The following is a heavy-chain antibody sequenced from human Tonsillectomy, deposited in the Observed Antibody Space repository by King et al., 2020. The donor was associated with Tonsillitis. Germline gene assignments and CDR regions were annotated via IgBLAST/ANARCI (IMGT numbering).Heavy chain of an antibody. CDR2: IYYSGST. CDR1: GGSISTTSYY. D-gene: IGHD6-13*01. V-gene: IGHV4-39*07. Sequence: QLQESGPGLVKPPETLSLTCTVSGGSISTTSYYWGWIRQPPGKGLEWIGNIYYSGSTYYNPSLKSRVTISVDTSKNQFSLKLSSVTAADTAVYYCARLRQQLARLYFDYWGQGTLVTVSS. CDR3: ARLRQQLARLYFDY. J-gene: IGHJ4*02.